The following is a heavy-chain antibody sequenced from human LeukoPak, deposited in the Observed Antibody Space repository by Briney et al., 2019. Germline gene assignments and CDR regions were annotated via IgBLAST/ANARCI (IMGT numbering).Heavy chain of an antibody. CDR1: GYTFTSYY. D-gene: IGHD3-10*01. Sequence: ASVKVSCKASGYTFTSYYMHWVRQAPGQGLEWMGIINPSGGSTSYAQKFRGRVTMTRDMSTSTVYMELSSLRSEDTAVYYCARDYYYGSGSYYKEADYYFDYWGQGTLVTVSS. CDR2: INPSGGST. V-gene: IGHV1-46*01. J-gene: IGHJ4*02. CDR3: ARDYYYGSGSYYKEADYYFDY.